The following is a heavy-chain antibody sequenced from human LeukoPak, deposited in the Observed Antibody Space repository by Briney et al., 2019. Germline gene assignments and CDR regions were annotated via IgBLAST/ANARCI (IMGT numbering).Heavy chain of an antibody. CDR2: IKHDGSET. V-gene: IGHV3-7*03. D-gene: IGHD3-16*01. CDR1: GFIFSSTW. J-gene: IGHJ4*02. CDR3: SATSGRTGGNS. Sequence: PGGSLRLSCAAPGFIFSSTWMTWVRQAPGKGPEWVAYIKHDGSETNYVDSVKGRFTVSRDNVKNSLYLQMNSLRADDTAVYYCSATSGRTGGNSWGQGALVTVSS.